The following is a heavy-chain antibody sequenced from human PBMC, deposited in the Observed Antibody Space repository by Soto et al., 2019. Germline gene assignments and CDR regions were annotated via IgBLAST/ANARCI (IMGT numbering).Heavy chain of an antibody. Sequence: DAQVVESGGGLVQPGASLKLSCVGSGFTFHGSTMHWVRQASGKGLEWIGLISIKPNNYATVYAASVTGRFTISRDDSNNTAYLQMNSLKTEDTAVYYCVRAYENSNYYLDYWGRGTLVTVSS. CDR3: VRAYENSNYYLDY. CDR2: ISIKPNNYAT. J-gene: IGHJ4*02. CDR1: GFTFHGST. V-gene: IGHV3-73*02. D-gene: IGHD3-22*01.